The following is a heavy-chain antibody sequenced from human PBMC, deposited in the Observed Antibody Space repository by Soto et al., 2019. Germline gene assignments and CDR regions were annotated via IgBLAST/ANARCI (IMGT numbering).Heavy chain of an antibody. V-gene: IGHV1-58*01. Sequence: QMQLVQSGPEVTKPGTSVKVSCKASGFTFTSSAVQWVRQARGQRLEWIGWIVVGSGNTNYAQKFQERVTITRDMSISTAHMELSSLSSDVTAVYYCAAAGRLGIYGGRYYCYGMDVWGQGTTVTVSS. J-gene: IGHJ6*02. D-gene: IGHD7-27*01. CDR1: GFTFTSSA. CDR3: AAAGRLGIYGGRYYCYGMDV. CDR2: IVVGSGNT.